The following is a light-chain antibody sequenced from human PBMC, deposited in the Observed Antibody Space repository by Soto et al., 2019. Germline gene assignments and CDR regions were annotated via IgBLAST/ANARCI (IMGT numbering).Light chain of an antibody. CDR1: QKISSY. Sequence: EIVLTQSPGTLSLSPGERATLSCRASQKISSYLAWYQQKPGQAPRLLIYDASNSATGIPARFSGSGSGTSFNLTISSLEPEDFAVYCCQQRSNWPPLTFGGGTKVEIK. V-gene: IGKV3-11*01. CDR3: QQRSNWPPLT. CDR2: DAS. J-gene: IGKJ4*01.